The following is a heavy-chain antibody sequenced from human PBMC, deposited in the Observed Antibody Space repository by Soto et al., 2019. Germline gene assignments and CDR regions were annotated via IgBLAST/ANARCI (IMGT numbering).Heavy chain of an antibody. Sequence: QVQLVESGGGVVQPGRSLRLSCAASGFTFSSYAMHWVRQAPGKGLEWVAVISYDGSNKYYADSMKGRFTISRDNSKNTLYLQMNSLRAEDTAVYYCAVVDTAMAVHYYGMDVWGQGTTVTVSS. CDR3: AVVDTAMAVHYYGMDV. V-gene: IGHV3-30-3*01. CDR2: ISYDGSNK. D-gene: IGHD5-18*01. J-gene: IGHJ6*02. CDR1: GFTFSSYA.